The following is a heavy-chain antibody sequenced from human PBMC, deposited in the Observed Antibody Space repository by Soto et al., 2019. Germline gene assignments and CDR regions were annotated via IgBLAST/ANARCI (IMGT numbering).Heavy chain of an antibody. D-gene: IGHD3-9*01. CDR1: GYTFTSYA. V-gene: IGHV1-3*01. J-gene: IGHJ4*02. CDR2: INAGNGNT. CDR3: ARGYDILTGYLNY. Sequence: GASVKVSCKASGYTFTSYAMHWVRQAPGQRLEWMGWINAGNGNTKYSQKFQGRVTITRDTSASTAYMELSSLRSEDTAVYYCARGYDILTGYLNYWGQGTLVTVSS.